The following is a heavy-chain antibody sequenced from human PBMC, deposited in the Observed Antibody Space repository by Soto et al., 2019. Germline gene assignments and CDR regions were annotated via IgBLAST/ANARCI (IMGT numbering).Heavy chain of an antibody. CDR1: DGYIRNLSYY. CDR3: SRHRGSRWYEYGMGV. V-gene: IGHV4-39*01. CDR2: IYYSGST. J-gene: IGHJ6*01. Sequence: ELMSHRSTVSDGYIRNLSYYWSLINKTPGKGLEWIGSIYYSGSTYYNPSLKSRVTISVDTSKNQFSLKLSSVTAADTAVYFCSRHRGSRWYEYGMGVWGEAITVT. D-gene: IGHD6-13*01.